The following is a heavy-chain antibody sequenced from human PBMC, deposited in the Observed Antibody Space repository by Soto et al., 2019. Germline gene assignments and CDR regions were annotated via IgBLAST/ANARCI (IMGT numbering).Heavy chain of an antibody. V-gene: IGHV3-11*01. CDR2: ISPRGDKI. D-gene: IGHD3-10*01. J-gene: IGHJ4*01. CDR1: EFIFSDYY. Sequence: QVQLVESGGGLVKPGGSLRLSCAASEFIFSDYYMSWIRQAPGKGLEWVSCISPRGDKIYHADSVKGRFTISRDNVQSSLSLQMNSLRADDTAVYYCARSRYGSGNYFSLQYWGQGILVTVSS. CDR3: ARSRYGSGNYFSLQY.